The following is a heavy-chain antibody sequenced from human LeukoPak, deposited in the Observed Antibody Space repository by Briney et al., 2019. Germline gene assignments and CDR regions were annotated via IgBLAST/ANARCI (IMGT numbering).Heavy chain of an antibody. V-gene: IGHV1-3*02. Sequence: ASVKVSCKASGYTFTSYAMHWVRQAPGQRLEWMGWSNAGNGNTKYSQEFQGRVTITADESTSTAYMELSSLRSEDTAVYYCAREAMVRGVKSGNWFDPWGQGTLVTVSS. J-gene: IGHJ5*02. D-gene: IGHD3-10*01. CDR2: SNAGNGNT. CDR3: AREAMVRGVKSGNWFDP. CDR1: GYTFTSYA.